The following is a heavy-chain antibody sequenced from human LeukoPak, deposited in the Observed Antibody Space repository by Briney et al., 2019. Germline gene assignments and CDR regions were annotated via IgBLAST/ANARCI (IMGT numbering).Heavy chain of an antibody. CDR1: GFTFSSYG. CDR2: IWYDGSNK. J-gene: IGHJ3*02. CDR3: AKAYCGGDCYSLVGAFDI. D-gene: IGHD2-21*02. V-gene: IGHV3-33*06. Sequence: GRSLRLSCAASGFTFSSYGMHWVRQAPGKGLEWVAVIWYDGSNKYYADSVKGRFTISRDNSKNTLYLQMNSLRAVDTAVYYCAKAYCGGDCYSLVGAFDIWGQGTMVTVSS.